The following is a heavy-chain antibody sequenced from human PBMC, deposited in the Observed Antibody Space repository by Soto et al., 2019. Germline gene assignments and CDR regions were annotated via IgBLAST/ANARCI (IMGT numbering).Heavy chain of an antibody. D-gene: IGHD3-10*01. CDR3: AVAYYYGSGSYSNDAFDI. Sequence: PGGSLRLSCAASGFTVSSNYMSWVRQAPGKGLEWVSVIYSGGSTYYADSVKGRFTISRDNSKNTLYLQMNSLRAEDTAVYYCAVAYYYGSGSYSNDAFDIWGQGTMVTVSS. CDR2: IYSGGST. V-gene: IGHV3-53*01. J-gene: IGHJ3*02. CDR1: GFTVSSNY.